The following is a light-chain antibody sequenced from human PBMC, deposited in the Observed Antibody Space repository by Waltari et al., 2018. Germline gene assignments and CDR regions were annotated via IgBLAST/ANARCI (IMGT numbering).Light chain of an antibody. V-gene: IGLV3-25*03. CDR3: QLADNTVTYV. CDR1: TLSQQY. CDR2: NDT. Sequence: SHELTQPPSVSVSPGQTARITCSGETLSQQYAYWYQQKPGQAPVLLIYNDTERPSGIPYRFSGSSSESTVTLTISRVQAEDEADYYCQLADNTVTYVFGPGTKVIVL. J-gene: IGLJ1*01.